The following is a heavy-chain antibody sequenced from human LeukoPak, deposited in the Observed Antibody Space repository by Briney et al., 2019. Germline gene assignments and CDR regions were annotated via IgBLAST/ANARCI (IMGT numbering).Heavy chain of an antibody. J-gene: IGHJ3*02. Sequence: ASVKVSCKASGYTFTGYGISWVRQAPGQGLEWMGWISAYNGNTNYAQKLQGRVTMTTDTSTSTAYMELSSLRSEDTAVYYCARDQGVRTKGAFDIWGQGTMVTVSS. CDR2: ISAYNGNT. D-gene: IGHD2-8*01. CDR1: GYTFTGYG. CDR3: ARDQGVRTKGAFDI. V-gene: IGHV1-18*01.